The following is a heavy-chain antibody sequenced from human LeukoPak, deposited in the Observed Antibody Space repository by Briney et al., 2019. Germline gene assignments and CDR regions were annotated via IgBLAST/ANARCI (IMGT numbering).Heavy chain of an antibody. CDR1: GFTFSSYS. V-gene: IGHV3-48*01. D-gene: IGHD5-18*01. CDR3: ARAGYSYALDYYYMDV. J-gene: IGHJ6*03. Sequence: GGSLRLSCAASGFTFSSYSMNWVRQAPGKGLEWVSYISSSSSTIYYADSVKGRLTISRDNAKNSLYLQMNSLRAEDTAVYYCARAGYSYALDYYYMDVWGKGTTVTVSS. CDR2: ISSSSSTI.